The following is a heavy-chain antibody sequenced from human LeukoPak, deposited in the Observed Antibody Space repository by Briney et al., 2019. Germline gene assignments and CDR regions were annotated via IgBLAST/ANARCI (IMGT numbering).Heavy chain of an antibody. J-gene: IGHJ6*03. Sequence: GGSLRLSCAASGFTFDDYGMSWVRQAPGKGLEWVSGINWNGGSTGYADSVKGRFTISRDNAKNSLYLQMNSLRAEDTAVYYCARARGYSYGYSGHYYYYMDVWGKGTTVTISS. CDR1: GFTFDDYG. V-gene: IGHV3-20*04. CDR3: ARARGYSYGYSGHYYYYMDV. CDR2: INWNGGST. D-gene: IGHD5-18*01.